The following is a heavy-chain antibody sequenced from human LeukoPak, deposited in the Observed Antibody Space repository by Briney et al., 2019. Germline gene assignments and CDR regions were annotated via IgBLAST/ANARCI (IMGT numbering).Heavy chain of an antibody. CDR2: IYYTGTT. V-gene: IGHV4-39*01. CDR1: GGSISSSSYH. J-gene: IGHJ4*02. Sequence: PSETLSLTCTVSGGSISSSSYHWGWIRQPPGKGLEWIGSIYYTGTTYYNPSLKSRVTISVDTSKNQFSLKVSSLTAADTAVYYCATTYDYTGGGYDYWGQGTLVTVSS. D-gene: IGHD2-2*02. CDR3: ATTYDYTGGGYDY.